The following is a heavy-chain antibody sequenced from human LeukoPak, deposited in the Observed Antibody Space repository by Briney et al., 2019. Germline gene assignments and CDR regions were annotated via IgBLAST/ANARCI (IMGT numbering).Heavy chain of an antibody. D-gene: IGHD2-21*01. CDR1: GGSFSGYY. Sequence: ASETLSLTCAVYGGSFSGYYWSWIRQPPGKGLEWIGEINHSGSTNYNPSLKSRVTISVDTSKNQFSLKLSSVTAADAAVYYCARGYLLGGFAFDIWGQGTMVTVSS. V-gene: IGHV4-34*01. J-gene: IGHJ3*02. CDR3: ARGYLLGGFAFDI. CDR2: INHSGST.